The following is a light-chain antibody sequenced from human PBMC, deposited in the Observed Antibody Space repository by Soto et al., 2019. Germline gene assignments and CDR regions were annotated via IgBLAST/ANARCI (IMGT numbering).Light chain of an antibody. CDR1: QSVSSN. CDR3: QQYDNWPVT. V-gene: IGKV3-15*01. J-gene: IGKJ5*01. Sequence: EIVMTQSPATLSVSPGERATLSYRASQSVSSNLAWYLQKPGQAPRLLIYGASARATGIPARFSGSGSGTEFTLTISSLQSEDFAVYYCQQYDNWPVTFGQGTRLEIK. CDR2: GAS.